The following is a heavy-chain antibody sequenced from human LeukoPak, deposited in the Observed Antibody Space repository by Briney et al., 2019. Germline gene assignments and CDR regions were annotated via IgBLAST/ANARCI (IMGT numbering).Heavy chain of an antibody. Sequence: KASETLSLTCAVSGGSIRSYKWWSWVRQPPGKGLEWIGEVYHSGSTNYNPSLKSRVTMSVDEPKNQFSLILSSVTAADTAMYYCARTSGRHHDYWGQGTLVIVSS. CDR1: GGSIRSYKW. J-gene: IGHJ4*02. CDR3: ARTSGRHHDY. D-gene: IGHD6-19*01. CDR2: VYHSGST. V-gene: IGHV4-4*02.